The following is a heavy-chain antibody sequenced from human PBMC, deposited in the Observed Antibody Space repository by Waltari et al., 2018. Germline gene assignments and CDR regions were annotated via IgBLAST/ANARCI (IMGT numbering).Heavy chain of an antibody. Sequence: QVQLVQSGAEVKKPGASVKVSCQVSGYTLTELSMPWVRQAPGKGLEWMGGFDPEDGETIYAQKFQGRVTMTEDTSTDTAYMELSSLRSEDTAVYYCATVSKIVGAPDAFDIWGQGTMVTVSS. CDR3: ATVSKIVGAPDAFDI. CDR1: GYTLTELS. D-gene: IGHD1-26*01. V-gene: IGHV1-24*01. CDR2: FDPEDGET. J-gene: IGHJ3*02.